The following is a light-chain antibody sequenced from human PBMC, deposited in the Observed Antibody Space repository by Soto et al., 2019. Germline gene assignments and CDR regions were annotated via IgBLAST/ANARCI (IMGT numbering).Light chain of an antibody. Sequence: QSVLTPSPSASATPGQRVTISCSGSNSNIGTNTVNWYQQLPGTAPRLLIYTNNQRPSGVPQRFSGSKTGTSASLAIGGLQSEDGADYYCAAWDDSLGAYVFGTGTKVTVL. CDR1: NSNIGTNT. V-gene: IGLV1-44*01. CDR3: AAWDDSLGAYV. J-gene: IGLJ1*01. CDR2: TNN.